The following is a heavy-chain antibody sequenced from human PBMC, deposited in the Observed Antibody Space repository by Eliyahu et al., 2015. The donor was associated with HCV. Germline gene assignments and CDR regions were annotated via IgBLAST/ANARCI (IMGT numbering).Heavy chain of an antibody. CDR3: ASGGGGIAVAGTGGWFDP. V-gene: IGHV4-59*01. CDR1: GGSIXTYY. D-gene: IGHD6-19*01. J-gene: IGHJ5*02. Sequence: QVQLQXSGPGLVKPSETLSLTCTVSGGSIXTYYWSWIRQPPGKGRXWXGYXHYSXSTNYTPSLKSRVTISVDTSKXQXSLNLTSVTAADTAVYXCASGGGGIAVAGTGGWFDPWGQGTLVTVSS. CDR2: XHYSXST.